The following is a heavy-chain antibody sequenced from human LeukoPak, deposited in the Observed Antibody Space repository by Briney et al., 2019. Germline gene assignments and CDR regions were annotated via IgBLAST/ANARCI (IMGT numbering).Heavy chain of an antibody. CDR3: ARKAQYNGHYPLDY. D-gene: IGHD1-26*01. V-gene: IGHV3-30*03. J-gene: IGHJ4*01. Sequence: GGSLRLSCAASGFSFTAYGMHWVRQAPGKGLEWVAVISSDESEEYYGDSVKGRFTISRDSSKNTLFLQMNSLRAEDTALYFCARKAQYNGHYPLDYWGKAPWSPSPQ. CDR1: GFSFTAYG. CDR2: ISSDESEE.